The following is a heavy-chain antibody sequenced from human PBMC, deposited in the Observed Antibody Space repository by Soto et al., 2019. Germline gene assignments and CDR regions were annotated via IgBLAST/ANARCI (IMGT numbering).Heavy chain of an antibody. D-gene: IGHD6-6*01. CDR1: GFTFSDYY. J-gene: IGHJ4*02. Sequence: GGSLRLSCAASGFTFSDYYMGWIRQAPGKGLEWVAYISSSAIRIKYAASVEGRLTISRDNAKNSLYLQMYSLRAEDTAVYYCVRGHDEYSSSSVVLWGQGTLLTVSS. V-gene: IGHV3-11*01. CDR3: VRGHDEYSSSSVVL. CDR2: ISSSAIRI.